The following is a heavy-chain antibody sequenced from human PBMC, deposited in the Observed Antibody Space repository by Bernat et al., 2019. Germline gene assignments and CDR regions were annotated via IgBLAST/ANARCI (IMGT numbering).Heavy chain of an antibody. CDR1: GFTFSSYA. J-gene: IGHJ6*02. CDR2: ISYDGSNK. Sequence: VQLVESGGGLVQPGGSLRLSCSASGFTFSSYAMHWVRQAPGKGLEWVAVISYDGSNKYYADSVKGRFTISRDNSKNTLYLQMNSLRAEDTAVYYCAKGGCSSTSCYQDYYYYGMDVWGQGTTVTVSS. V-gene: IGHV3-30*04. CDR3: AKGGCSSTSCYQDYYYYGMDV. D-gene: IGHD2-2*01.